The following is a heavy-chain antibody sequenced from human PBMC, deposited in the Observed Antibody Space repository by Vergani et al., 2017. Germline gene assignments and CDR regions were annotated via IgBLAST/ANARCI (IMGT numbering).Heavy chain of an antibody. Sequence: EVQLVESGGGLVKPGGSLRLSCAASGFTFSSYSMNWVRQAPGKGLEWVSSISSSSSYIYYADSVKGRFTISRDNAKNSLYLQMNSLRAEDTAVYYCARXTFYDSSGYYYPDAFDIWGQGTMVTVSS. CDR2: ISSSSSYI. J-gene: IGHJ3*02. CDR3: ARXTFYDSSGYYYPDAFDI. V-gene: IGHV3-21*01. D-gene: IGHD3-22*01. CDR1: GFTFSSYS.